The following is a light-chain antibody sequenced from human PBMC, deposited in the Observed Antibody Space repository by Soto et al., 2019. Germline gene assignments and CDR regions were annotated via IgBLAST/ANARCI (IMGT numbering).Light chain of an antibody. J-gene: IGKJ2*01. CDR2: AAS. V-gene: IGKV1-27*01. CDR3: QNYKSAPNT. Sequence: DIQMTQSPSSLSASVGDRVTITCRASQDISNYLAWYQQKPGKVPKLLIYAASTLQTGVQSRFSGSGSGTVFTLTISSLQPEDVATYYCQNYKSAPNTFGRGTRLEIK. CDR1: QDISNY.